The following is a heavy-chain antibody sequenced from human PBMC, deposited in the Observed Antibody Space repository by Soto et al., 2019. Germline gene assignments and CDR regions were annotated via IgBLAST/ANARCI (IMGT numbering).Heavy chain of an antibody. CDR1: GYTFTSYG. Sequence: GASVKVSCKASGYTFTSYGISWVRQAPGQGLEWMGWISAYDGNTNYAQKLQGRVTMTTDTSTSTAYMELRSLRSDDTAVYYCAMDTYYYDSSGYYQSWGQGTLVTVSS. D-gene: IGHD3-22*01. CDR3: AMDTYYYDSSGYYQS. V-gene: IGHV1-18*01. J-gene: IGHJ4*02. CDR2: ISAYDGNT.